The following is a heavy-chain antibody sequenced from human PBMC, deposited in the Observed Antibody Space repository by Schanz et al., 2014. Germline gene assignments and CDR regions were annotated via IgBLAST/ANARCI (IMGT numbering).Heavy chain of an antibody. V-gene: IGHV3-33*03. J-gene: IGHJ3*02. Sequence: QAQLMESGGGVVQPGTSLILSCSASGFSLNTYGIHWFRQPAGKGLEWVAVIWNNGVTKYYADSVKGRFTISRDNAKKTLSLQMISLRAEDTAIYFCTRSYYDFSWGSYRCRAFDIWGQGTTVIVSS. CDR3: TRSYYDFSWGSYRCRAFDI. D-gene: IGHD3-16*02. CDR1: GFSLNTYG. CDR2: IWNNGVTK.